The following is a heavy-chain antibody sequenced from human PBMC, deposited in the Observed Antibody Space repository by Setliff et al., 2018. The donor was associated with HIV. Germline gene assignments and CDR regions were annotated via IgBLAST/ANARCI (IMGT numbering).Heavy chain of an antibody. CDR1: GGSMTSSSYY. J-gene: IGHJ6*02. CDR3: ARGTRIYYGSGKLYYYGMDV. D-gene: IGHD3-10*01. Sequence: PSETLSLTCTVSGGSMTSSSYYWSWIRQPPGKGLEWIGYIYYSGSTNYNPSLKSRVTISVDTSKNQFSLKLSSVTAADTAVYYCARGTRIYYGSGKLYYYGMDVWGQGTTVTVSS. CDR2: IYYSGST. V-gene: IGHV4-61*05.